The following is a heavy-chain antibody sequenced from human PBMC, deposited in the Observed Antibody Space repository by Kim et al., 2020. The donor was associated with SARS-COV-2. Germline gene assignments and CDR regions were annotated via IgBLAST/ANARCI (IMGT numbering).Heavy chain of an antibody. D-gene: IGHD4-17*01. V-gene: IGHV1-69*13. J-gene: IGHJ4*02. Sequence: SVKVSCKASGGTFSSYAISWVRQAPGQGLEWMGGIIPIFGTANYAQKFQGRVTITADESTSTAYMELSSLRSEDTAVYYCAREGHVGMTTYFDYWGQGTLVTVSS. CDR3: AREGHVGMTTYFDY. CDR2: IIPIFGTA. CDR1: GGTFSSYA.